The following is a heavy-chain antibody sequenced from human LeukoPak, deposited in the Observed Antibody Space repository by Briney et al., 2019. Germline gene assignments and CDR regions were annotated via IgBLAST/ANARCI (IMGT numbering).Heavy chain of an antibody. CDR2: ISGSGGST. D-gene: IGHD3-3*01. Sequence: GGSLRLSCASSGFTFSADHMNWVRQAPGKGLEWVSAISGSGGSTYYADSVKGRFTISRDNSKNTLYLQMNSLRAEDTAVYYCARSRGLYDFWSGYYTDYFDYWGQGTLVTVSS. V-gene: IGHV3-23*01. J-gene: IGHJ4*02. CDR1: GFTFSADH. CDR3: ARSRGLYDFWSGYYTDYFDY.